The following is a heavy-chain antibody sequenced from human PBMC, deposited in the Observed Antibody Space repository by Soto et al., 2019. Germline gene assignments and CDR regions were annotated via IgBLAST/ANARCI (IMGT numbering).Heavy chain of an antibody. Sequence: SVKVSCKASGGTFSSYAISWVRQAPGQGLEWMGGIIPIFGTANYAQKFQGRVTVTADESTSTAYMELSSLRSEDTAVYYCARDLSPVASIAARRYYYGMDVWGQGTTVTVSS. D-gene: IGHD6-6*01. CDR1: GGTFSSYA. CDR2: IIPIFGTA. CDR3: ARDLSPVASIAARRYYYGMDV. V-gene: IGHV1-69*13. J-gene: IGHJ6*02.